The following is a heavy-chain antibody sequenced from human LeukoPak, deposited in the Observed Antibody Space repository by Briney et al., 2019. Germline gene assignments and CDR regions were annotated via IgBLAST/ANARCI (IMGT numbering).Heavy chain of an antibody. D-gene: IGHD3-22*01. CDR1: GFTFSSYW. CDR3: ARSTYYYDIDGFDI. Sequence: SGGSLRLSCATSGFTFSSYWMSWVRQAPGKGLEWVANIKLDGSEKYYVDSVKGRFTISRDNAKNSLYLQMNSLRAEDTAVYYCARSTYYYDIDGFDIWGQGTMVIVSS. V-gene: IGHV3-7*01. J-gene: IGHJ3*02. CDR2: IKLDGSEK.